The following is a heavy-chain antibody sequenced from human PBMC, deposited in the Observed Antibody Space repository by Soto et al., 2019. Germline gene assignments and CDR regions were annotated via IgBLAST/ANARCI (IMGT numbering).Heavy chain of an antibody. CDR2: IIPIFGTA. D-gene: IGHD2-15*01. CDR1: GGGNISNA. V-gene: IGHV1-69*05. Sequence: SVELCWEKSGGGNISNASCWVRQAPGQGLEWMGGIIPIFGTANYAQKFQGRVTITTDTSTTTAYMELRSLTSDDTAVYYCVWSCTGGSCSDYWGQGTLVTSPQ. CDR3: VWSCTGGSCSDY. J-gene: IGHJ4*02.